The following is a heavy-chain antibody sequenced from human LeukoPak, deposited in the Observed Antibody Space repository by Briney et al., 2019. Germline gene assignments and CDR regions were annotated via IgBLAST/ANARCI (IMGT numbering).Heavy chain of an antibody. D-gene: IGHD1-26*01. CDR2: IIPIFGTA. J-gene: IGHJ5*02. Sequence: SVKVSCKASGGTSSSYAISWVRQAPGQGLEWMGGIIPIFGTANYAQKFQGRVTITADESTSTAYMELSSLRSEDTAVYYCARDVGGSYGGYNWFDPWGQGTLVTVSS. V-gene: IGHV1-69*13. CDR3: ARDVGGSYGGYNWFDP. CDR1: GGTSSSYA.